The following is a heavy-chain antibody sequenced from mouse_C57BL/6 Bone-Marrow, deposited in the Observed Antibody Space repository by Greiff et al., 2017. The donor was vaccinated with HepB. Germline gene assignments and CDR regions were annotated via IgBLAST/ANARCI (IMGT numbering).Heavy chain of an antibody. CDR1: GYTFTSYD. J-gene: IGHJ2*01. CDR3: ARPYYYYGSSFFDY. D-gene: IGHD1-1*01. V-gene: IGHV1-85*01. CDR2: IYPRDGST. Sequence: VQGVESGPELVKPGASVKLSCKASGYTFTSYDINWVKQRPGQGLEWIGWIYPRDGSTKYNEKFKGKATLTVDTSSSTAYMELHSLTSEDSAVYFCARPYYYYGSSFFDYWGQGTTLTVSS.